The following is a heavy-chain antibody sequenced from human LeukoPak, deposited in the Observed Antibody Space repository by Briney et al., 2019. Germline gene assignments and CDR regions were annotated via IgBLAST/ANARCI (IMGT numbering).Heavy chain of an antibody. CDR2: IYYSGNS. J-gene: IGHJ3*02. D-gene: IGHD3-22*01. Sequence: SETLSLTCTVSGVSVINYYWSWIRQPPGKGLEWIGYIYYSGNSDYNPSLKSRVTISVATSKNQFSLKLTSVTPADTAVYFCARFDSPISALDIWGQGTVVTVSS. CDR3: ARFDSPISALDI. V-gene: IGHV4-59*02. CDR1: GVSVINYY.